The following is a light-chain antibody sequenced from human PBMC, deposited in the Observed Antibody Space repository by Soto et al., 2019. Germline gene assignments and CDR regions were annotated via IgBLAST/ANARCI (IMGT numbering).Light chain of an antibody. V-gene: IGKV1-17*01. CDR1: QDIRND. CDR3: LQHNSYPPT. CDR2: AAS. J-gene: IGKJ1*01. Sequence: DIQMTQSPSSLSASVGDRVTITCRASQDIRNDLGWYQHQPGKAPKRLIYAASSLQGRVPSRFSGSGSGTEFTLTISSLQPEDSATYYCLQHNSYPPTFGQGTTVEIK.